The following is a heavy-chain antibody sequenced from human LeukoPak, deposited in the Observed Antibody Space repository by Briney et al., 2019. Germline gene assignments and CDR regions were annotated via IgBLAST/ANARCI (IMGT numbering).Heavy chain of an antibody. CDR1: GFTFSNAW. Sequence: GGSLSLSCAASGFTFSNAWMSWVRQAPGKGLEWVGRIKSKTDGGTTDYAAPVKGRFTISRDDSKNTLYLQMNSLKTEDTAVYYCTTDPGYSSGWYDDYWGQGTLVTVSS. J-gene: IGHJ4*02. V-gene: IGHV3-15*01. CDR2: IKSKTDGGTT. CDR3: TTDPGYSSGWYDDY. D-gene: IGHD6-19*01.